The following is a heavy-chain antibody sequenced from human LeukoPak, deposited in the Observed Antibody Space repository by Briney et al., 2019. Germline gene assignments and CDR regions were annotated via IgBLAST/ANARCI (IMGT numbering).Heavy chain of an antibody. CDR2: IRVSGT. Sequence: GGSLRLSCAASGFTFSSYSMNWVRQAPGKGLEWVSGIRVSGTYYPDSVTGRFTISRDNSENTLYLQMSGLRAEDTAIYYCAKGTGDTAYYFDFWGQGVLVTVSS. CDR1: GFTFSSYS. J-gene: IGHJ4*02. V-gene: IGHV3-23*01. D-gene: IGHD7-27*01. CDR3: AKGTGDTAYYFDF.